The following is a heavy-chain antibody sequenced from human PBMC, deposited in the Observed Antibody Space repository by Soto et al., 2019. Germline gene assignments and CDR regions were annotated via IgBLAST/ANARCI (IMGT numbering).Heavy chain of an antibody. J-gene: IGHJ4*02. CDR2: IYYSGST. CDR1: GGSVSSGTYY. D-gene: IGHD3-3*01. V-gene: IGHV4-61*01. CDR3: ARATMGYDFWSNKYYFDY. Sequence: SETLSLTCAVSGGSVSSGTYYWSWIRQPPGKGLEWIGYIYYSGSTDYNPSLKSRVTISVDTSKNQFSLKLSSVTAADTAVYYCARATMGYDFWSNKYYFDYWGQGTLVTVSS.